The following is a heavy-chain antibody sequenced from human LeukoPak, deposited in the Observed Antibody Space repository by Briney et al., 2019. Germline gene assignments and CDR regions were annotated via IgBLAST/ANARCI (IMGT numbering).Heavy chain of an antibody. Sequence: MTSETLSLTGTVSAASISSYYWSWIRQPPGKGLEWIGYIYYSGTTNSNPSLKSRVTISVDTSKNQFSLKLSSVTAADTAVYYCARERVVVPAATAEGDAFDIWGQGAMVTISS. CDR3: ARERVVVPAATAEGDAFDI. CDR1: AASISSYY. CDR2: IYYSGTT. J-gene: IGHJ3*02. D-gene: IGHD2-2*01. V-gene: IGHV4-59*01.